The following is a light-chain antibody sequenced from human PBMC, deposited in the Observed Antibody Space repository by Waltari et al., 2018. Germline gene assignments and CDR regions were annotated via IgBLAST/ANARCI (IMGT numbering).Light chain of an antibody. CDR2: EAS. CDR1: QAISRS. Sequence: AIQLTQSPSSLSASVGDRVTMTCRASQAISRSVAWFQQKPGKVPKLLIVEASDLEDGVPSRFSGSGGGTRFTLTISSLQPEDFATYYCQHFYSYPSGFGQGTRLEIK. CDR3: QHFYSYPSG. V-gene: IGKV1-13*02. J-gene: IGKJ5*01.